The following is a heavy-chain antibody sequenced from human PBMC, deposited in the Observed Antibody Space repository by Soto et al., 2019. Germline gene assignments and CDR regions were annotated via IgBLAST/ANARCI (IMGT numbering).Heavy chain of an antibody. D-gene: IGHD3-3*01. CDR3: ARPVLRFLEWSPSYGMDV. J-gene: IGHJ6*02. V-gene: IGHV1-18*01. CDR2: ISAYNGNT. Sequence: ASVKVSCKASGYTFTSYGISWVRQAPGQGLEWMGWISAYNGNTNYAQKLQGRVTMTTDTSTSTAYMELRSLRSDDTAVYYCARPVLRFLEWSPSYGMDVCGQGTTVTVSS. CDR1: GYTFTSYG.